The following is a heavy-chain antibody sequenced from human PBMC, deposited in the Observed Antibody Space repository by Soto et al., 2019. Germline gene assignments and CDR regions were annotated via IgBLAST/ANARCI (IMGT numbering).Heavy chain of an antibody. D-gene: IGHD2-2*01. CDR3: ARVAAAKRYFDY. J-gene: IGHJ4*02. CDR2: IYHSGST. Sequence: SETLSLTCAVSGGSISSGGYSWSWIRQPPGKGLEWIGYIYHSGSTYYNPSLKSRVTISVDRSKNQFSLRLSSVTAADTAVYYCARVAAAKRYFDYWGQGTLVTVSS. V-gene: IGHV4-30-2*01. CDR1: GGSISSGGYS.